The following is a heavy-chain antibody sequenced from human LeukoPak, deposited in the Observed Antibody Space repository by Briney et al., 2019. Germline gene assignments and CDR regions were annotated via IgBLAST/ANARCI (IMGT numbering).Heavy chain of an antibody. CDR2: ISGSVGST. J-gene: IGHJ4*02. V-gene: IGHV3-23*01. CDR1: GFTFNNYA. Sequence: GGSLRLSCAASGFTFNNYAMSWVRQAPGKELEWVSVISGSVGSTYYADSVKGRFTISRDNSKNTLYLQMNSLRAEDTAVYFCARDILTGYYAPFDYRGQGTLVTVSS. CDR3: ARDILTGYYAPFDY. D-gene: IGHD3-9*01.